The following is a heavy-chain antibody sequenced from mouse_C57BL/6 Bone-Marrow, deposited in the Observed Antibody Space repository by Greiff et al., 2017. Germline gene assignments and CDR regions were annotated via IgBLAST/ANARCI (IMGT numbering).Heavy chain of an antibody. J-gene: IGHJ4*01. CDR2: IYPENGDT. Sequence: EVQLQESGAELVRPGASVKLSCTASGFNIKDDYMHWVKQRPEQGLEWIGWIYPENGDTEYASKFQGKATITADTSSNTAYLQLSSLTSEDTAVYYCTTNAMDYWGQGTSVTVSS. V-gene: IGHV14-4*01. CDR3: TTNAMDY. CDR1: GFNIKDDY.